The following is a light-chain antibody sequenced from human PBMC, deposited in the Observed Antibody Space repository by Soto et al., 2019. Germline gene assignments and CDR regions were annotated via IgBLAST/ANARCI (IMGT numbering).Light chain of an antibody. V-gene: IGKV3-20*01. CDR1: QSIISNY. CDR2: RAS. CDR3: QQYGRSPRT. Sequence: EIVLTQSPGPLSLSPGERATLSCRASQSIISNYLAWYQQKPGQTPGLLIYRASSRASGIPDRFSGSGSGTYFTLTITTLEPEDSAVYYCQQYGRSPRTFGQGIKVDIK. J-gene: IGKJ1*01.